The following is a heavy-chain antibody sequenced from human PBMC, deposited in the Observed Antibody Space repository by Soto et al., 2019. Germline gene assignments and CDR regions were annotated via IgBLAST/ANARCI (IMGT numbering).Heavy chain of an antibody. CDR2: ISYDGSNK. CDR3: AKDHPPYTVNTPGS. V-gene: IGHV3-30*18. D-gene: IGHD4-17*01. J-gene: IGHJ5*02. Sequence: QVQVVESGGGVVQPGRSLRLSCAASGFTFSTYGMHWVRQAPGKGLEWEAVISYDGSNKYYADSVKGRFTISRDNSKNTLYLQMNSLRAEDTAGFYCAKDHPPYTVNTPGSWGQGTLVTDSS. CDR1: GFTFSTYG.